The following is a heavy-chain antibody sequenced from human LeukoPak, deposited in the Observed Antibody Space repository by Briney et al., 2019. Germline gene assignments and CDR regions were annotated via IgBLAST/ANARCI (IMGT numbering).Heavy chain of an antibody. CDR2: IREDGSEK. V-gene: IGHV3-7*01. J-gene: IGHJ4*02. Sequence: PGGSLRLSCAASGFTFTNYWMSWVRQAPGKGLEWVANIREDGSEKKYVDSVKGRFTISRDNAKNSLYLQMSSLRAEDTAVYYCARDNRGGPPEYWGQGILVTVSS. CDR3: ARDNRGGPPEY. D-gene: IGHD3-10*01. CDR1: GFTFTNYW.